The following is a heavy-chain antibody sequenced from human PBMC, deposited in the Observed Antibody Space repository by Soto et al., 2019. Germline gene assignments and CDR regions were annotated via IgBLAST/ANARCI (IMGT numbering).Heavy chain of an antibody. D-gene: IGHD1-1*01. CDR1: GYRFISYW. CDR3: ARRSAAGTNDY. Sequence: GESLKISCKGSGYRFISYWIGWVRQMPGKGLEWMGIFYPGDPDVRYSPSFQGQVTMSADKSINTAYLEWSSLKASDTAMYYCARRSAAGTNDYWGQGTLVTVSS. CDR2: FYPGDPDV. V-gene: IGHV5-51*01. J-gene: IGHJ4*02.